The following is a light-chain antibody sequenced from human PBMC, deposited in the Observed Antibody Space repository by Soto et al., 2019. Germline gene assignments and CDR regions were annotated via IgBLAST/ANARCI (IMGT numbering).Light chain of an antibody. J-gene: IGLJ1*01. Sequence: QSVLTQPASVSGSPGQSITISCTGTSNDVGGYNYVSWYQQHLGKAPKLMIYEVSNRPSGISNRFSGSKSGNAASLTISGLQAEDEADYYCSSYTSGRDVYVFGGGTKVTVL. V-gene: IGLV2-14*01. CDR3: SSYTSGRDVYV. CDR2: EVS. CDR1: SNDVGGYNY.